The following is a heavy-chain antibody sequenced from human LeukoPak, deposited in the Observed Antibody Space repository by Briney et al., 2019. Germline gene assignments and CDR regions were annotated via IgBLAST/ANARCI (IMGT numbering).Heavy chain of an antibody. CDR3: ASHGGHDYFDY. V-gene: IGHV3-11*06. D-gene: IGHD5-12*01. J-gene: IGHJ4*02. Sequence: GGSLRLSCAASGLTFSDYYMSWIRQAPGKGLEWVSYISSSSGYTKYADSVKGRFTISRDNAKNSLYLQMNSLRAEDTAVYCCASHGGHDYFDYWGQGTLVTVSS. CDR2: ISSSSGYT. CDR1: GLTFSDYY.